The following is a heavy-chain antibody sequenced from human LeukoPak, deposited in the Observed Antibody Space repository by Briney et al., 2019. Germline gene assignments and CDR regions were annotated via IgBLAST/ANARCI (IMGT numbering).Heavy chain of an antibody. V-gene: IGHV3-23*01. CDR1: GFTFSSYA. J-gene: IGHJ4*02. Sequence: GGSLRLSCAASGFTFSSYAMSWVRQAPGKGLEWVSAISGSGGSTYYADSVKGRFTISRDNSKNTLYLQMNSLRAEDTAVYYCASLIVVVPAARNSAFDYWGQGTLVTVSS. CDR3: ASLIVVVPAARNSAFDY. D-gene: IGHD2-2*01. CDR2: ISGSGGST.